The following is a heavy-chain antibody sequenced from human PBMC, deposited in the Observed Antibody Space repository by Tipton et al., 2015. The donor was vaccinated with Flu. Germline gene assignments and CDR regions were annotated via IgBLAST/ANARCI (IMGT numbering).Heavy chain of an antibody. CDR3: ARSGSKGSSPDY. CDR1: GGSISSYY. Sequence: TLSLTCTVSGGSISSYYWSWIRQPAGKGLEWIGRMYISGSTNYNPSLKSRVTMSVDTSKNQFSLNLTSVTAADTAVYYCARSGSKGSSPDYWGQGTLVTVSS. J-gene: IGHJ4*02. D-gene: IGHD6-13*01. CDR2: MYISGST. V-gene: IGHV4-4*07.